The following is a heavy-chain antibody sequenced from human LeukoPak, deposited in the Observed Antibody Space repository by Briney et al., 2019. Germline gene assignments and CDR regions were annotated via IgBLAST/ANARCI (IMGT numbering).Heavy chain of an antibody. CDR1: GFTFSSYA. J-gene: IGHJ4*02. CDR3: ARGDYGDYSFDY. D-gene: IGHD4-17*01. V-gene: IGHV3-30-3*01. CDR2: ISYDGSNK. Sequence: GGSLRLSCAASGFTFSSYAMSWVRQAPGKGLEWVAVISYDGSNKYYADSVKGRFTISRDNSKNTLYLQMNSLRAEDTAVYYCARGDYGDYSFDYWGQGTLVTVSS.